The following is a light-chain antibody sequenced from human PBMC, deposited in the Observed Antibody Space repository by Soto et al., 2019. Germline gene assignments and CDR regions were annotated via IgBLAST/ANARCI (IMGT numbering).Light chain of an antibody. CDR3: SSYTSSSTWL. V-gene: IGLV2-14*03. CDR2: EVS. CDR1: SSDVGAYNY. J-gene: IGLJ3*02. Sequence: QSALTQPASVSGSPGQSITISCTGTSSDVGAYNYVSWYQQHPGKAPKLMIYEVSNRHYGVSNRFSGSKSANTASLTLSGLQDGDEADYYCSSYTSSSTWLFGGGTKLTVL.